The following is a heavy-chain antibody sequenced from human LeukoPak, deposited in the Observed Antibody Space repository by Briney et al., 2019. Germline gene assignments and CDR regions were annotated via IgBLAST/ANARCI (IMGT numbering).Heavy chain of an antibody. D-gene: IGHD3-10*01. Sequence: GGPLRLSCAASGFTVSSNYMSWVRQAPGKGLEWVSVIYSGGSTYYADSVKGRFTISRDNSKNTLYLQMNSLRAEDTAVYYCARELGGALGGYWGQGTLVTVSS. V-gene: IGHV3-53*01. J-gene: IGHJ4*02. CDR2: IYSGGST. CDR3: ARELGGALGGY. CDR1: GFTVSSNY.